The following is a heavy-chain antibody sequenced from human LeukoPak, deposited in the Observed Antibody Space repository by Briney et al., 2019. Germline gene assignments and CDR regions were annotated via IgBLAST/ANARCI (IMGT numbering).Heavy chain of an antibody. Sequence: PSETLSLTCGVRGGSFSDYYWSWIRQSPGVGLEWIGEINHSGSTNYIPSLKSRVTISVDTPKNQFSLKLSSLTAADTAVYYCARVGTYTSSWYRFKYFDYWGQGTLVTVSS. V-gene: IGHV4-34*01. J-gene: IGHJ4*02. CDR1: GGSFSDYY. D-gene: IGHD6-13*01. CDR3: ARVGTYTSSWYRFKYFDY. CDR2: INHSGST.